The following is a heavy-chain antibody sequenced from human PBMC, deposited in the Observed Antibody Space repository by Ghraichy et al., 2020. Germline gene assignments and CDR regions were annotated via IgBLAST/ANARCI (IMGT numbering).Heavy chain of an antibody. V-gene: IGHV1-69*06. CDR1: GGTFSSYA. J-gene: IGHJ6*02. D-gene: IGHD4-11*01. CDR2: IIPIFGTA. CDR3: ASRLGYSNYVLGGPDV. Sequence: SVKVSCKASGGTFSSYAISWVRQAPGQGLEWMGGIIPIFGTANYAQKFQGRVTITADKSTSTAYMELSSLRSEDTAVYYCASRLGYSNYVLGGPDVWGQGTTVTVSS.